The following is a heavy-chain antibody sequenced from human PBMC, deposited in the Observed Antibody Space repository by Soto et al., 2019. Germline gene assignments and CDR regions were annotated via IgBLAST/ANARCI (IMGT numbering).Heavy chain of an antibody. D-gene: IGHD3-10*01. V-gene: IGHV3-23*01. CDR3: AKGDWFGQLSHGMDV. J-gene: IGHJ6*02. CDR1: GFTFSSYA. CDR2: ISGSGGST. Sequence: EVQLLESGGGLVQPGGPLRLSCAASGFTFSSYAMSWVRQAPGKGLEWVSAISGSGGSTYYADSVKGRFTISRDNSKNTLYLQMKSRRAEDTAVYYGAKGDWFGQLSHGMDVWGQGNTVTVSS.